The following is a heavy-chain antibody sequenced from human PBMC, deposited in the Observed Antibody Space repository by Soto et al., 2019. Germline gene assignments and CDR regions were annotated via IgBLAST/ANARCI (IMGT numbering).Heavy chain of an antibody. CDR2: ISSSSSYI. J-gene: IGHJ6*03. D-gene: IGHD3-3*01. V-gene: IGHV3-21*01. CDR3: ARDMAIGDFWSGYYSTMDV. Sequence: GGSLRLSCAASGFTFSSYSMNWVRQAPGKGLEWVSSISSSSSYIYYADSVKGRFTISRDNAKNSLYLQMNSLRAEDTAVYYCARDMAIGDFWSGYYSTMDVWGKGTTVTVSS. CDR1: GFTFSSYS.